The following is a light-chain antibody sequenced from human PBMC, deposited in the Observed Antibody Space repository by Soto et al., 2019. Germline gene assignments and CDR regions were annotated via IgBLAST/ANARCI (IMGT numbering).Light chain of an antibody. V-gene: IGKV3D-15*01. CDR1: QSVSSN. CDR2: GAS. Sequence: EIVMTQSPAPLSLSPGERATLSCRASQSVSSNLAWYQQKPGQAPRLLIYGASSRATGIPDRFSGSGSGTDFTLTISGLEPEDFAVYYCQQYNNWPRTFGQGTKVDIK. CDR3: QQYNNWPRT. J-gene: IGKJ1*01.